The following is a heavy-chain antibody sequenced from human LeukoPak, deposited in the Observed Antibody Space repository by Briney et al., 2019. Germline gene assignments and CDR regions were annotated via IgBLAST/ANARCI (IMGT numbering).Heavy chain of an antibody. Sequence: ASVKVSCKASGYTFTSYGISWVRQAPGQGLEWMGWISAYNGNTNYAQKVQGTVTMATDTSTRTAYMELRSLRSDDTAVYYCARDPSYCSSTNCYASGLDPWGQGTLVTVSS. D-gene: IGHD2-2*01. CDR2: ISAYNGNT. CDR1: GYTFTSYG. CDR3: ARDPSYCSSTNCYASGLDP. V-gene: IGHV1-18*01. J-gene: IGHJ5*02.